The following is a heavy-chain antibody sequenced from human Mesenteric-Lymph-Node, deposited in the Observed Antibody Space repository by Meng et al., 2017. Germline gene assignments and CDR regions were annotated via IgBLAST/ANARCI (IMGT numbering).Heavy chain of an antibody. V-gene: IGHV1-69*13. CDR2: LIAVFDKT. D-gene: IGHD1-14*01. Sequence: VQLLQCGAEVKRPGSSGKVACKTSGGSFSTHTFSWVRQAPGQGLEWVGGLIAVFDKTKAAPRFQDRVTFTADESTSTAYMELSSLTFDDTAVYFCARGRRNEPLFDYWGQGTLVTVSS. J-gene: IGHJ4*02. CDR3: ARGRRNEPLFDY. CDR1: GGSFSTHT.